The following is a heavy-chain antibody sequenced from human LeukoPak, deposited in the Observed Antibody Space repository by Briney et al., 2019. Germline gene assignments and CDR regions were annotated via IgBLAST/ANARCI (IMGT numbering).Heavy chain of an antibody. CDR2: IYYSGST. J-gene: IGHJ5*02. CDR3: ARGSNYYDSGKGWFDP. Sequence: SETLSLTCTVSGGSISSSPYYWGWIRQPPGKGLEWIGTIYYSGSTYYNPSLKSRVTISVDTSKNQFSLKLSSVTAADTAVYYCARGSNYYDSGKGWFDPWGQGTLVTVSS. V-gene: IGHV4-39*07. CDR1: GGSISSSPYY. D-gene: IGHD3-10*01.